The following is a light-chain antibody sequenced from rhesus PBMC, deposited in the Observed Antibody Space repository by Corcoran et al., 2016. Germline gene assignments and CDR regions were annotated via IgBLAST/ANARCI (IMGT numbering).Light chain of an antibody. CDR3: SSYATGNTFI. Sequence: ATMTQSPSGSGSPGQSGTISCPGPSSDIACANRVSWFQHHPGKAPTVMIYEVIKRPSGVSDRFPGSKSGNTASLTISGLQAEDEADYYCSSYATGNTFIFGSGTRLTVL. J-gene: IGLJ1*01. CDR2: EVI. CDR1: SSDIACANR. V-gene: IGLV2-13*02.